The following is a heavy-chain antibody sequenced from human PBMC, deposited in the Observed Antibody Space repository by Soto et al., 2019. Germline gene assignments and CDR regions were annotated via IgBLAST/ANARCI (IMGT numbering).Heavy chain of an antibody. J-gene: IGHJ3*02. Sequence: GGSLRLSCAASGFTFSSYSMNWVRQAPGKGLEWVSSISSSSSYIYYADSVKGRFTISRDNAKNSLYLQMNSLRAEDTAVYYFASHEYSSSNDAFDIWGQGTMVTVSS. V-gene: IGHV3-21*01. CDR3: ASHEYSSSNDAFDI. CDR1: GFTFSSYS. D-gene: IGHD6-6*01. CDR2: ISSSSSYI.